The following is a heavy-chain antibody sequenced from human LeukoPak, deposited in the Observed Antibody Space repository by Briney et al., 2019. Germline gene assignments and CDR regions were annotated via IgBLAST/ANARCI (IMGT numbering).Heavy chain of an antibody. CDR2: ISYDGSNK. CDR3: ANSEGSSGWYGLDY. CDR1: GFTFRNYA. Sequence: PGGSLRLSCTASGFTFRNYAMHWLRQAPGKGLEWVAVISYDGSNKYYADSVKGRFTISRDNSKNTLYLQMNSLRAEDTAVYYCANSEGSSGWYGLDYWGQGTLVTVSS. J-gene: IGHJ4*02. V-gene: IGHV3-30*04. D-gene: IGHD6-19*01.